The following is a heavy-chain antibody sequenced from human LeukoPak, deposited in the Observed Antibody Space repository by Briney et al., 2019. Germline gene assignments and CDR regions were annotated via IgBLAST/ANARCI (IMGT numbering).Heavy chain of an antibody. CDR1: GGSISSGDYY. J-gene: IGHJ4*02. V-gene: IGHV4-30-4*01. CDR2: IYYSGST. Sequence: SETLSLTCTVSGGSISSGDYYWSWIRQPPGKGLEWIGYIYYSGSTYYNPSLKSRVTISVDTSKNQFSLRLSSVTAADTAVYYCARSFYYDSSALGYWGRGTLVTVSS. D-gene: IGHD3-22*01. CDR3: ARSFYYDSSALGY.